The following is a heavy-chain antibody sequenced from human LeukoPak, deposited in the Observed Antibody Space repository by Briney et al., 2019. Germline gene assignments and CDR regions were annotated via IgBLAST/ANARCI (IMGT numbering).Heavy chain of an antibody. V-gene: IGHV4-34*01. D-gene: IGHD7-27*01. CDR2: INHSGST. J-gene: IGHJ6*02. CDR1: GGSFSGYY. CDR3: AIPWGGYYYYGMDV. Sequence: SETLSLTCAVYGGSFSGYYWSWIRQPPGKGLEWIGEINHSGSTNYNPSLKSRVTISVDTSKNQFSLKLSSVTAADTAVYYCAIPWGGYYYYGMDVWGQGTTVTVSS.